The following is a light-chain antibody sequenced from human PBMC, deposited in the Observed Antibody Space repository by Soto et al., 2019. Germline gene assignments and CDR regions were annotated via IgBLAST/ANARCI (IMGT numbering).Light chain of an antibody. V-gene: IGKV3-15*01. J-gene: IGKJ1*01. CDR2: GAS. CDR1: QSVSSK. CDR3: QQYNNWPWT. Sequence: EIVMTQSPATLSVSPGERATLSCRASQSVSSKLAWYQQKPGQAPRLLIFGASIRATGIPARFSGSGSGTEFTLTISSLQSEDFAVYYCQQYNNWPWTFGQGTKVDIK.